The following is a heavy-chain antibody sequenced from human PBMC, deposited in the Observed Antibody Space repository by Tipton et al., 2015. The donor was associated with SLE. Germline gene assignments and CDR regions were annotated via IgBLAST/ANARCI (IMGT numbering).Heavy chain of an antibody. CDR3: ARDDSLVVVAATYAFDI. CDR2: ISAYNGNT. V-gene: IGHV1-18*01. CDR1: GYTFTSYG. Sequence: QLVQSGPEVKKPGASVKVSCKASGYTFTSYGISWVRQAPGQGLEWMGWISAYNGNTNYAQKLQGGVTMTTDTSTSTAYMELRSLRSDDTAVYYCARDDSLVVVAATYAFDIWGQGTMVTVSS. J-gene: IGHJ3*02. D-gene: IGHD2-15*01.